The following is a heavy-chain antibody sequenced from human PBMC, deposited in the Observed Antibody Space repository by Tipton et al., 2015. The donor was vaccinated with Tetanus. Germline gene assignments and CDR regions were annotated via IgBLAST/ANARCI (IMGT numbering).Heavy chain of an antibody. V-gene: IGHV4-34*01. D-gene: IGHD3/OR15-3a*01. Sequence: TLSLTCAVYGGSFSDYYWSWIRQPPGKGLEWIGYIYDNGTTSYSPSLKSRVIISVDKSKNQLSLKLGSVTAEDTAIYYCARRIQVFGPAILDAFDLWAQGTMVIVSS. CDR2: IYDNGTT. J-gene: IGHJ3*01. CDR3: ARRIQVFGPAILDAFDL. CDR1: GGSFSDYY.